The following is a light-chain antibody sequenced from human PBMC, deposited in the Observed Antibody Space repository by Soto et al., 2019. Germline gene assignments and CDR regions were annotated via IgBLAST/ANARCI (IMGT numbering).Light chain of an antibody. V-gene: IGKV3-11*01. Sequence: EIVLTQSPATLSLSPGERATLSCRASERVSDYIAWYQQKPGQPPRLVIYDTANRATGVPARFSGSGSGTDFTITISSLEQEDFAVYYCQQRTTSLTFGGGTKVEIK. CDR2: DTA. CDR1: ERVSDY. CDR3: QQRTTSLT. J-gene: IGKJ4*01.